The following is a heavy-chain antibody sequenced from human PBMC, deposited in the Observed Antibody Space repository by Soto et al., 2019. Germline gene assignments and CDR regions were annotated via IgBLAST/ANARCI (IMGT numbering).Heavy chain of an antibody. D-gene: IGHD3-10*01. V-gene: IGHV4-34*01. J-gene: IGHJ5*02. CDR1: GCSFINYY. CDR3: TRAERFTRYWLET. CDR2: VNHRGEA. Sequence: SSTXSLTCCFYGCSFINYYFILFRHPPGKGLEWIGEVNHRGEATYNPSLQSRITISLDTSNNQFSLKMTSVPAADKAMYFCTRAERFTRYWLETRGQGPQVTVYS.